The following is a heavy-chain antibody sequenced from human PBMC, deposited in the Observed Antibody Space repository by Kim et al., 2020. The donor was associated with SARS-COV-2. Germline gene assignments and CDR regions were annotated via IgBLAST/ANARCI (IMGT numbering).Heavy chain of an antibody. CDR3: ARDGGALWFGDGSGTPEDV. Sequence: GRLTISRDNAKNSLYLQMNSLRDEDTAVYYCARDGGALWFGDGSGTPEDVWGQGTTVTVSS. J-gene: IGHJ6*02. D-gene: IGHD3-10*01. V-gene: IGHV3-48*02.